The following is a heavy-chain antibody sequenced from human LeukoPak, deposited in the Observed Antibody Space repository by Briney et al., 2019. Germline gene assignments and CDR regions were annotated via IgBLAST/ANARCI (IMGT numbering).Heavy chain of an antibody. J-gene: IGHJ3*02. CDR2: ISYDGSNK. CDR3: AKGKSRRIVVVTALIKDAFDI. CDR1: GFTFSSYG. Sequence: GGSLRLSCAASGFTFSSYGMHWVRQAPGKGLEWVVVISYDGSNKYYADSVKGRFTISRDNSKNTLYLQMNSLRAEDTAVYYCAKGKSRRIVVVTALIKDAFDIWGQGTMVTVSS. V-gene: IGHV3-30*18. D-gene: IGHD2-21*02.